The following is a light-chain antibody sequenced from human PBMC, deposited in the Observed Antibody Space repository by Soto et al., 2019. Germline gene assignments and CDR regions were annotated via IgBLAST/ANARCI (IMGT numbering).Light chain of an antibody. J-gene: IGKJ4*01. Sequence: DIQMTQSPSSLSASVGDRVTITCQASQDIKNYLNWYQQNPGKAPNLLIYDASNLKTGVPSRFSGSGSGTHFTFTISILQPEDIATYYCQHYDHLPPLSFGGGTKVEIK. V-gene: IGKV1-33*01. CDR2: DAS. CDR1: QDIKNY. CDR3: QHYDHLPPLS.